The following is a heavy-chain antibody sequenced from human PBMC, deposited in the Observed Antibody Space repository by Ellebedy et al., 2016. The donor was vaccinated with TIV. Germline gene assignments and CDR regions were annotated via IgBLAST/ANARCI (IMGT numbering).Heavy chain of an antibody. CDR1: GYTFTSYG. V-gene: IGHV1-18*01. D-gene: IGHD6-6*01. Sequence: ASVKVSCKASGYTFTSYGISWVRQAPGQGLEWMGWISAYNGNTNYAQKLQGRVTMTTDTSTSTAYMELRSLRSDDTAVYYCASVVLGSSSPPRFDIWGQGTMVTVSS. CDR3: ASVVLGSSSPPRFDI. CDR2: ISAYNGNT. J-gene: IGHJ3*02.